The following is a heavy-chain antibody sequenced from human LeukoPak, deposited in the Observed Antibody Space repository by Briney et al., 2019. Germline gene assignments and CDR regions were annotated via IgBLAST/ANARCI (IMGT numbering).Heavy chain of an antibody. D-gene: IGHD3-22*01. CDR3: ARENPSGYYNRPIDY. CDR2: IYYSGSI. V-gene: IGHV4-59*01. Sequence: GSLRLSCGASGFTFSNYWMSWIRQPPGKGLEWIGDIYYSGSIKYNPSLKSRVTMSVDTSKNQFSLKLSSVTAADTAIYYCARENPSGYYNRPIDYWGQGTLVTVSS. CDR1: GFTFSNYW. J-gene: IGHJ4*02.